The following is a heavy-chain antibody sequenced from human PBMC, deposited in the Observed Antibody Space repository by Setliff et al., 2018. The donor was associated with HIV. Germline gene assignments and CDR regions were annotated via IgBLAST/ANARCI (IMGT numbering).Heavy chain of an antibody. CDR2: MHPNTGAT. Sequence: ASVKVSCKAAGYTFSDYNIHWMRQAPGQAFEWMGWMHPNTGATGYAHSFQGRVIMTRDTSTSTVYMELHWLTSDDTAVYYCERVAHRLSGGIDYRGQGTQVTVSS. J-gene: IGHJ4*02. CDR3: ERVAHRLSGGIDY. CDR1: GYTFSDYN. D-gene: IGHD2-15*01. V-gene: IGHV1-2*02.